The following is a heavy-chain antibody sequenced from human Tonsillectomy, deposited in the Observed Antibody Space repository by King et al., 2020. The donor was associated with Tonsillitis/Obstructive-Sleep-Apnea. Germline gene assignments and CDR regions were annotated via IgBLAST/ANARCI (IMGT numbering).Heavy chain of an antibody. D-gene: IGHD3-16*01. J-gene: IGHJ5*02. V-gene: IGHV4-34*01. Sequence: QVQLQQWGAGLLKPSETLSLTCAVYGGSFSGYYWSWIRQPPGKGLEWIGEINHSGSTNYNPSLKSRVTISVDTSKNQFSLKLSSVTAADTAVYYCARGVGGSFNWFDPWGQGTLVTVSS. CDR2: INHSGST. CDR3: ARGVGGSFNWFDP. CDR1: GGSFSGYY.